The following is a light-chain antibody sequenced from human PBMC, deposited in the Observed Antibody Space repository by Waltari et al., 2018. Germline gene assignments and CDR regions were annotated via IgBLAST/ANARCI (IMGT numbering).Light chain of an antibody. Sequence: QSVLTQPPSASGTPGKRVTISCSGTYSNIGNNIVNWYQQLPGKAPKLLIYRNDRRPSGVPVRFSGSKSGSSASLDIDGLHSEDEADYYCASWDDSLNGHWVFGGGTKVTVL. J-gene: IGLJ2*01. CDR3: ASWDDSLNGHWV. CDR1: YSNIGNNI. V-gene: IGLV1-44*01. CDR2: RND.